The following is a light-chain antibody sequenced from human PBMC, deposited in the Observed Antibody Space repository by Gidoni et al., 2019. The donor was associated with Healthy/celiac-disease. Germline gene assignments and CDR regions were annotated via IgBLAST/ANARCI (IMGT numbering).Light chain of an antibody. Sequence: QSALTQPAAVPGSPGQSITISCTGTSSDVGGYNYVSWYQQHPGKAPKLMIYDVSNRPPGVSNRFSGSKSGNTASLTISGLQAEDEADYYCSSYTSSSTYVFGGGTKLTVL. J-gene: IGLJ2*01. CDR1: SSDVGGYNY. V-gene: IGLV2-14*01. CDR2: DVS. CDR3: SSYTSSSTYV.